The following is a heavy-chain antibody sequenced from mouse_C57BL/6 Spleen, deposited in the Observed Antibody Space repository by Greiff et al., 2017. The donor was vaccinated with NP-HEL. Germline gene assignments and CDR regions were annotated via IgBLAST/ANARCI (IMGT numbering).Heavy chain of an antibody. Sequence: QVQLQQPGAELVRPGSSVKLSCKASGYTFTSYWMDWVKQRPGQGLEWIGNIYPSDSETHYNQRFKDKATLTVDKSSSTAYMQLSSLTSEDSAVYYCARSSMVDAMDYWGQGTSVTVSS. CDR2: IYPSDSET. J-gene: IGHJ4*01. CDR1: GYTFTSYW. D-gene: IGHD2-10*02. V-gene: IGHV1-61*01. CDR3: ARSSMVDAMDY.